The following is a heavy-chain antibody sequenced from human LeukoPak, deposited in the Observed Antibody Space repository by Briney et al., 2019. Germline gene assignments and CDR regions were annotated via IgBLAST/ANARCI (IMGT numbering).Heavy chain of an antibody. CDR1: GFTFDDYA. V-gene: IGHV3-9*01. CDR3: AKEDYGDHIGAFDI. CDR2: ISWNSGSI. J-gene: IGHJ3*02. D-gene: IGHD4-17*01. Sequence: GRSLRLSCAASGFTFDDYAMHWVRQAPGKGLEWVSGISWNSGSIGYADSVKGRFTISRDNAKNSLYLQMNSLRAEDTALYYCAKEDYGDHIGAFDIWGQGTMVTVSS.